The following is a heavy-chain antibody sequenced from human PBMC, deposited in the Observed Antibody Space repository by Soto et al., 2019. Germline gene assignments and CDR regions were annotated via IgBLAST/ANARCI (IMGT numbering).Heavy chain of an antibody. CDR1: GFTFSSYG. D-gene: IGHD6-19*01. V-gene: IGHV3-30*18. CDR3: AKSNSPGIVVADSTFDI. J-gene: IGHJ3*02. Sequence: QVQLVESGGGVVQPGRSLRLSCAASGFTFSSYGMHWVRQAPGKGLEWVAVISYDGSNKYYADSVKGRFTISRDNSKNTLYLQMNSLSAEDTAGYYCAKSNSPGIVVADSTFDIWGQGTMVTVSS. CDR2: ISYDGSNK.